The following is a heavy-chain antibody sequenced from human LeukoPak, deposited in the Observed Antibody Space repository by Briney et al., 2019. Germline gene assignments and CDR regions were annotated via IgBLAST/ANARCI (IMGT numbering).Heavy chain of an antibody. Sequence: PSETLSLTCTVPGGSISSYYWSWIRQPPGKGLEWIGYIYYSGSTNYNPSLKSRVTISVDTSKNQFSLKLSSVTAADTAVYYCARQDSGYGSSDYWGQGTLVTVSS. J-gene: IGHJ4*02. CDR3: ARQDSGYGSSDY. V-gene: IGHV4-59*08. CDR2: IYYSGST. CDR1: GGSISSYY. D-gene: IGHD5-12*01.